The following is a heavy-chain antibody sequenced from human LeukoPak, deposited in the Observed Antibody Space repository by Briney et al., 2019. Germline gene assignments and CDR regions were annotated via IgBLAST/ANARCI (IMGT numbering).Heavy chain of an antibody. Sequence: GGSLRLSCAASGFTFSGSAMHWVRQASGKGLEWVGRIRSKANSYATAYAASVKGRFTISRDDSKNTAYLQMNSLKTEDTAVYYCTRHREAAAGLDVYYYYYMDVWGKGTTVTVSS. CDR2: IRSKANSYAT. CDR3: TRHREAAAGLDVYYYYYMDV. CDR1: GFTFSGSA. D-gene: IGHD6-13*01. V-gene: IGHV3-73*01. J-gene: IGHJ6*03.